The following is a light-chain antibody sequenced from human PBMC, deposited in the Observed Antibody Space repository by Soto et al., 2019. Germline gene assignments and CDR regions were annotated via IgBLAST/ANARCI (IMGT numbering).Light chain of an antibody. J-gene: IGKJ4*01. CDR2: EAS. CDR1: QRISSW. Sequence: DIQMTQSPSTLSVSVGDRVTITCRASQRISSWLAWYQQKPGKAPKLLIYEASILQSGVPSRFSGSGSGTEFTLTISSLQPDDFATYYCQHFLSYPLTFGGGTKVDI. V-gene: IGKV1-5*03. CDR3: QHFLSYPLT.